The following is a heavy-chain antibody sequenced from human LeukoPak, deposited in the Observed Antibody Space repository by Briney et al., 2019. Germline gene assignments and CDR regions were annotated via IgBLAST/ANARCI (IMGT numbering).Heavy chain of an antibody. D-gene: IGHD5-18*01. J-gene: IGHJ6*03. Sequence: SSETLSLTCTVSGGSISSGTYYWGWIRQPPGKGLEWIGSIYYSGTTYYSPSLQSRVTISVDTSKNQFSLKLSSVTAADTAVFYCARSLAGSSYGFNYYYYMDVWGKGTTVTVSS. CDR3: ARSLAGSSYGFNYYYYMDV. CDR1: GGSISSGTYY. CDR2: IYYSGTT. V-gene: IGHV4-39*01.